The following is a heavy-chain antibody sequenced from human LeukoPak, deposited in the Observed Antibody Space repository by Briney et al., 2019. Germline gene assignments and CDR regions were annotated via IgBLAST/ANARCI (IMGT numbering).Heavy chain of an antibody. Sequence: GGSLRLSCAASGFTFSSYAMSRVRQAPGKGLEWVSAISGSGGSTYYADSVKGRFTISRDNSKNTLYLQMNSLRAEDTAVYYCAKPYYDFWSGYYRSFDYWGQGTLVTVSS. CDR1: GFTFSSYA. CDR2: ISGSGGST. J-gene: IGHJ4*02. D-gene: IGHD3-3*01. V-gene: IGHV3-23*01. CDR3: AKPYYDFWSGYYRSFDY.